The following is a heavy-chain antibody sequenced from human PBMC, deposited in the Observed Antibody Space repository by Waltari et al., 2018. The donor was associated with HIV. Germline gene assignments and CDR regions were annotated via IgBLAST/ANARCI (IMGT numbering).Heavy chain of an antibody. V-gene: IGHV3-23*01. CDR1: GFTFDGYA. CDR3: AKERRVGREVVIIWYFDL. CDR2: ISGSGGST. J-gene: IGHJ2*01. D-gene: IGHD3-3*01. Sequence: EVQLLESGGGLVQPGGSLRLPCAASGFTFDGYALTWVRQAPGKGLEWVSTISGSGGSTYYADSVKGRFTISRDNSNNTLYLQMNSLRAEDTAVYYCAKERRVGREVVIIWYFDLWGRGTLVTVSS.